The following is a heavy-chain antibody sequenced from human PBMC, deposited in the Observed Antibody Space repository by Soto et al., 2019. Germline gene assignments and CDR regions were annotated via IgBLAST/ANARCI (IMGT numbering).Heavy chain of an antibody. Sequence: PGGSLRLSCEASGLISNYAMAWVRQAPGKGLGWVSGISGYGGETYYADSVKGRLSISRADSKNTLYLQLNKLSVDDTAIYFCARARCSSTSCALDYWGQGTLVTVSS. V-gene: IGHV3-23*01. CDR2: ISGYGGET. CDR3: ARARCSSTSCALDY. D-gene: IGHD2-2*01. J-gene: IGHJ4*02. CDR1: GLISNYA.